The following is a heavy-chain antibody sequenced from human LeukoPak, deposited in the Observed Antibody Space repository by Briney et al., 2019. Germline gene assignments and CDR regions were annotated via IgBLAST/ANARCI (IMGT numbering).Heavy chain of an antibody. CDR1: GFTFDDYG. V-gene: IGHV3-20*04. Sequence: GGSLRLSRAASGFTFDDYGMSWVRQAPGKGLEWVSGINWNGGSTGYADSVKGRFTISRDNAKNSLYLQMNSLRAEDTALYYCARVYLRKRVYYYYYMDVWGKGTTVTVSS. J-gene: IGHJ6*03. CDR2: INWNGGST. CDR3: ARVYLRKRVYYYYYMDV.